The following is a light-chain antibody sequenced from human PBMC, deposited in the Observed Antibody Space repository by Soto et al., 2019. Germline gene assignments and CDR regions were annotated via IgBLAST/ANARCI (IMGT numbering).Light chain of an antibody. J-gene: IGKJ2*01. CDR3: QQYPNWTPYT. CDR1: QSVSSN. V-gene: IGKV3-15*01. CDR2: GAY. Sequence: EIVMTQSPATLSVSPGERATLSCRASQSVSSNLAWYQQKPGQAPMLLIYGAYTRATGIPARFSGSGSGTEFTLNISSLQSEDFAVYYCQQYPNWTPYTFGQGKKLEIK.